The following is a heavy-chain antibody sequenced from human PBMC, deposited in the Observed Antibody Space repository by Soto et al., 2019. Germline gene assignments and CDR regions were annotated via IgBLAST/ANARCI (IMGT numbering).Heavy chain of an antibody. Sequence: QLQLQESGPGLVKPSETLSLTCTVSGGSISSSSYYWGWIRQPPGKGLEWIGSIYYSGSTYYNPSLKSRVTLSVDTSKHQFSLKLSSVTAADTAVYYCARHYLVRGVNGMDVWGQGTTVTVSS. CDR3: ARHYLVRGVNGMDV. D-gene: IGHD3-10*01. CDR1: GGSISSSSYY. J-gene: IGHJ6*02. CDR2: IYYSGST. V-gene: IGHV4-39*01.